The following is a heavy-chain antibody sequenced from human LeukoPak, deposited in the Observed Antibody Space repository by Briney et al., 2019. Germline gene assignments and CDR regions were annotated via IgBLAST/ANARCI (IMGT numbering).Heavy chain of an antibody. D-gene: IGHD3-10*01. V-gene: IGHV3-48*02. CDR3: ARQETYYYGSGRFSFYYGMDV. Sequence: PGGSLRLSCAASGFTFTSYSMNWVRQVPGKGLEWFSYISSSSSTIYYADSVKGRFTISRDNAKNSLYLQMNSLRDEDTAVYYCARQETYYYGSGRFSFYYGMDVWGQGTTVTVSS. J-gene: IGHJ6*02. CDR1: GFTFTSYS. CDR2: ISSSSSTI.